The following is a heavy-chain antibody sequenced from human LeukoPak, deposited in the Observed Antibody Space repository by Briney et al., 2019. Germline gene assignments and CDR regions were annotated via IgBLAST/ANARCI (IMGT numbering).Heavy chain of an antibody. Sequence: GGSLRLSCAASGFIFTDYGMHWVRQAPGKGLEWLTFIRYDGSNKYYADSVKGRFTISRDNSKNTLYLQMNSLRAEDTAVYYCAKDLSGWSQYFDYWGQGTLVTVSS. V-gene: IGHV3-30*02. J-gene: IGHJ4*02. D-gene: IGHD6-19*01. CDR3: AKDLSGWSQYFDY. CDR1: GFIFTDYG. CDR2: IRYDGSNK.